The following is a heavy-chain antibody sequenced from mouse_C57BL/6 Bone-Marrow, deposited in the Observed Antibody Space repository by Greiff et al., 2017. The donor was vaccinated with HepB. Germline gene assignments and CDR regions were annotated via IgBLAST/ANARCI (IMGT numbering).Heavy chain of an antibody. Sequence: EVQRVESGGGLVKPGGSLKLSCAASGFTFSSYAMSWVRQTPEKRLEWVATISDGGSYTYYPDNVKGRFTISRDNAKNNLYLQMSHLKSEDTAMYYCARDNGLLPYYFDCWGQGTTLTVSS. D-gene: IGHD2-3*01. V-gene: IGHV5-4*01. J-gene: IGHJ2*01. CDR3: ARDNGLLPYYFDC. CDR1: GFTFSSYA. CDR2: ISDGGSYT.